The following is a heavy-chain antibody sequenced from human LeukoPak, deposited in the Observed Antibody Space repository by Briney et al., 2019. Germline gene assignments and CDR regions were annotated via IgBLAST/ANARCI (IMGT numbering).Heavy chain of an antibody. Sequence: GGSLRLSCTASGFTFSNYAMSWVRQAPGKGLEWVSAISGSGDSTYYADSLKGRFTISRDNSKNTLFLQMNSLRAEDTAVYYCAKDRYMAANWGQGTLVTVSS. CDR1: GFTFSNYA. CDR3: AKDRYMAAN. D-gene: IGHD6-13*01. CDR2: ISGSGDST. J-gene: IGHJ4*02. V-gene: IGHV3-23*01.